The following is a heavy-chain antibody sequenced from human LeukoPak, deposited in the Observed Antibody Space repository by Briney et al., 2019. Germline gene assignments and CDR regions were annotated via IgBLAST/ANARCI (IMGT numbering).Heavy chain of an antibody. V-gene: IGHV3-33*06. CDR1: GLTLSSYG. CDR3: AKGKDKQWLVLGAFDI. J-gene: IGHJ3*02. D-gene: IGHD6-19*01. Sequence: GGSLRLSCAVSGLTLSSYGVHWVRQAPGKGLEWVAVIWYDGSNKYYADPVKGRFTISKDNSKNTLYLQMNSLRAEDTAVYYCAKGKDKQWLVLGAFDIWGQGTMVTVSS. CDR2: IWYDGSNK.